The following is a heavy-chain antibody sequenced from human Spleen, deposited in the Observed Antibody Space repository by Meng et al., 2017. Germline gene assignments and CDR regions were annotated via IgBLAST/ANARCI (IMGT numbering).Heavy chain of an antibody. Sequence: GESLKISCAASGFSVTYYNLNWVRQAPGKGLEWVSSITSTSSDRDYADSVKGRFTISRDNAQNSLSLQMNSLRAEDTALYYCTKDHGYNYGYPDYWGQGTLVTVSS. J-gene: IGHJ4*02. V-gene: IGHV3-21*04. CDR1: GFSVTYYN. D-gene: IGHD5-18*01. CDR2: ITSTSSDR. CDR3: TKDHGYNYGYPDY.